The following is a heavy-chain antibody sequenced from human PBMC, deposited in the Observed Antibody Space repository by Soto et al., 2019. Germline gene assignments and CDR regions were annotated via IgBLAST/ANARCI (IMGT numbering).Heavy chain of an antibody. J-gene: IGHJ4*02. Sequence: QITLNESGPTVVRPTEPLTLTCRLSGFSLTTSGVGVGWIRQSPGKAPEWLALIYWDDDKRYSASLNSRLTITKDTSKNHVVLTVSDLDPTDTATYYCAHRVLRTVFGLVTTTAIYFDFWGQGTPVAVSS. CDR3: AHRVLRTVFGLVTTTAIYFDF. CDR2: IYWDDDK. V-gene: IGHV2-5*02. D-gene: IGHD3-3*01. CDR1: GFSLTTSGVG.